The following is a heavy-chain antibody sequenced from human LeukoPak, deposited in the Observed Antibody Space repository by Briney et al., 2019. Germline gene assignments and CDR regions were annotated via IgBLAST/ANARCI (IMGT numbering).Heavy chain of an antibody. D-gene: IGHD2-2*01. CDR3: ARDTTGYCSSTSCYSEGDY. J-gene: IGHJ4*02. CDR2: INHSGST. Sequence: PSETLSLTCAVYGGSFSGYYWSWIRQPPGKGLEWIGEINHSGSTNYNPSLKSRVTISVDTSKNQFSLKLSSVTAADTAVYYCARDTTGYCSSTSCYSEGDYWGQGTLVTVSS. CDR1: GGSFSGYY. V-gene: IGHV4-34*09.